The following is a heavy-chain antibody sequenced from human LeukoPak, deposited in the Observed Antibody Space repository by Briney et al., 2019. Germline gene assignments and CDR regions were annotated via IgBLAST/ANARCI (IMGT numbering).Heavy chain of an antibody. CDR1: GYSFTSYW. CDR3: ARRSPGETLDY. CDR2: IYPGDSDT. J-gene: IGHJ4*02. D-gene: IGHD2-21*01. Sequence: GESLKISCKGSGYSFTSYWIGRVRQMPGEGLEWMGIIYPGDSDTRYSPSFQGQVTISADKSISAAYLQWSSLKASDTAMYYCARRSPGETLDYWGQGTLVTVSS. V-gene: IGHV5-51*01.